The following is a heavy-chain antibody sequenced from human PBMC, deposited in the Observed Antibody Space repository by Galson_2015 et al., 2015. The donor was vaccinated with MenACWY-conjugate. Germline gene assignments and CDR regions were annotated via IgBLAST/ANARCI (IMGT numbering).Heavy chain of an antibody. Sequence: SLRLSCAASGFTFTDYYMSWIRQAPGKGLEWVSYIRSSGGYTTNADSVKGRFTISRDNDKNSLYLPMNSLRVEDTDVYYCARFRVPSSCWGVYWGQGTLVTVSS. D-gene: IGHD6-13*01. V-gene: IGHV3-11*03. J-gene: IGHJ4*02. CDR2: IRSSGGYT. CDR3: ARFRVPSSCWGVY. CDR1: GFTFTDYY.